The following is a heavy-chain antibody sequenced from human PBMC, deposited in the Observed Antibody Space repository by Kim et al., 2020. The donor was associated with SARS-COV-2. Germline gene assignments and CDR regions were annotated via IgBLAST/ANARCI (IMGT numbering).Heavy chain of an antibody. CDR3: TTLKWELPTY. CDR2: TT. Sequence: TTDYSAPEKGRFTISRDESKNTLYLQMNSLKTGEAAVYYCTTLKWELPTYWGQGTLVTVSS. V-gene: IGHV3-15*01. D-gene: IGHD1-26*01. J-gene: IGHJ4*02.